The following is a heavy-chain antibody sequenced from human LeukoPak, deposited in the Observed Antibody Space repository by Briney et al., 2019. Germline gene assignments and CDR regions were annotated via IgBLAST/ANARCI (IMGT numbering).Heavy chain of an antibody. CDR2: VNHSGST. CDR3: ARGDSGYDLVGAAYYFDY. V-gene: IGHV4-34*01. D-gene: IGHD5-12*01. Sequence: PSETLSLTCAVYGGSFSGYYWSWIRQPPGKGLEWIGEVNHSGSTNYNPSLESRVTISLDTSKNQFSLKLSSVTAADTAVYYCARGDSGYDLVGAAYYFDYWGQGTLVTVSS. CDR1: GGSFSGYY. J-gene: IGHJ4*02.